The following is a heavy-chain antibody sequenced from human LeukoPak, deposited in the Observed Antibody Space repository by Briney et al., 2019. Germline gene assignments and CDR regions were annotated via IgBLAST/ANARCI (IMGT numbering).Heavy chain of an antibody. CDR3: ATAKHPYYYDDGGFDY. CDR1: GYIFTGYY. J-gene: IGHJ4*02. CDR2: INPNSGGT. V-gene: IGHV1-2*02. Sequence: ASVKVSCKASGYIFTGYYMHWVRQAPGQGLEWMGWINPNSGGTNYAQKFQGRITMTRDTSISTAYMEMSRLRSDDTAVYYCATAKHPYYYDDGGFDYWGQGTLVTVSS. D-gene: IGHD3-22*01.